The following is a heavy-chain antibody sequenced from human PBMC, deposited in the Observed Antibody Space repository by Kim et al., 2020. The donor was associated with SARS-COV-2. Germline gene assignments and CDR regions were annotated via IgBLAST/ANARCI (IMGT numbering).Heavy chain of an antibody. V-gene: IGHV3-21*01. CDR3: ARDRTTGTTYGFDS. Sequence: HSWKGPFTTARDNAKTSLYLQMSSLRAEDTAVYYCARDRTTGTTYGFDSWGQGTLVTVSS. J-gene: IGHJ4*02. D-gene: IGHD1-1*01.